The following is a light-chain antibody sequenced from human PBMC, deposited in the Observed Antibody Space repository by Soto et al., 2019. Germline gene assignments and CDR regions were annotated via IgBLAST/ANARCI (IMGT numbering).Light chain of an antibody. J-gene: IGLJ2*01. CDR1: ISDVGGYNY. CDR2: EVS. CDR3: SSYAITSTLVV. Sequence: QSALTQPASVSGSPGQSITIYCTGTISDVGGYNYVSWYQQHPGKAPKLMIYEVSNRPSGVSNRFSGSKSGNTASLTISGLQAEDEADYYCSSYAITSTLVVFGGGTKVTVL. V-gene: IGLV2-14*01.